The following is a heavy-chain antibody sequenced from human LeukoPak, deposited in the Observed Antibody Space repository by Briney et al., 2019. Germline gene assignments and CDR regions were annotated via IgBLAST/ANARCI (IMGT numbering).Heavy chain of an antibody. CDR2: IYYSGST. Sequence: SETLSLTCTVSGGSISSYYWSWIRQPPGKGLEWIGYIYYSGSTNYNPSLKSRVTISVETSKNQFSLKLRSVTAADTAVYYCARSTRYCSGGSCYSGWFDPWGQGTLVTVSS. CDR3: ARSTRYCSGGSCYSGWFDP. J-gene: IGHJ5*02. D-gene: IGHD2-15*01. CDR1: GGSISSYY. V-gene: IGHV4-59*01.